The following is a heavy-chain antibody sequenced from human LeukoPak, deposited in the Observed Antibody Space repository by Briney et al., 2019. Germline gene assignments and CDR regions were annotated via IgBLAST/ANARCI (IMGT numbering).Heavy chain of an antibody. CDR2: ISGSGGST. J-gene: IGHJ4*02. Sequence: GGSLRLSWAASGFTFSSYAMSWVRQAPGKGLEWVSAISGSGGSTYYADSVKGRFTISRDNSKNTLYLQMNSLRAEDTAVYYCAKKFEYGYSSVGFDYWGQGTLVTVSS. D-gene: IGHD6-19*01. CDR1: GFTFSSYA. V-gene: IGHV3-23*01. CDR3: AKKFEYGYSSVGFDY.